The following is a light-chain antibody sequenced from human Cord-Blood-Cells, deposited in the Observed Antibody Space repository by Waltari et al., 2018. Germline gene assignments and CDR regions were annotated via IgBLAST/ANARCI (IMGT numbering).Light chain of an antibody. CDR1: SSDAGGYNY. CDR3: SSYTSSSTLVV. Sequence: QSALTQPASVSGSPGQSITISCTGTSSDAGGYNYVSWYQQHPGKAPKLMISDVSNRPSGVSHRFSGSKAGNTASLTISGLQAEDEADYYCSSYTSSSTLVVFGGGTKLTVL. CDR2: DVS. V-gene: IGLV2-14*01. J-gene: IGLJ2*01.